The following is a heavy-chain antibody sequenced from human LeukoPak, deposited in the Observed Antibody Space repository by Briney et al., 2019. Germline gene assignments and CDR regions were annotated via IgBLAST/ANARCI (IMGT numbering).Heavy chain of an antibody. V-gene: IGHV1-46*01. J-gene: IGHJ4*02. CDR1: GYTFTSYY. CDR3: ARQQGLQNLNFDY. CDR2: INPIGGTT. Sequence: ASVKVSCKTSGYTFTSYYTHWMRQAPGQGLEWMGIINPIGGTTDYAQKFQGRVTMTRDTSTSTVYMELSSLSPEDTAVYYCARQQGLQNLNFDYLGQGTLVTVSS. D-gene: IGHD4-11*01.